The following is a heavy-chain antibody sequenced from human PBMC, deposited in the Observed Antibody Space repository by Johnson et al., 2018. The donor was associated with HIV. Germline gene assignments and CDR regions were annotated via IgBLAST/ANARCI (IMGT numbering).Heavy chain of an antibody. J-gene: IGHJ3*02. D-gene: IGHD6-13*01. CDR2: ISYDGSNT. V-gene: IGHV3-30-3*01. CDR3: ARGLAADAFDI. CDR1: GFTFSSYA. Sequence: VQLVESGGGVVQPGRSLRLSCAASGFTFSSYAMHWVRQAPGKGLEWVAVISYDGSNTYYADSVKGRFTISRDNSKNTLYLQMNSLRAEDTAVYYCARGLAADAFDIWGQGTMVTVSS.